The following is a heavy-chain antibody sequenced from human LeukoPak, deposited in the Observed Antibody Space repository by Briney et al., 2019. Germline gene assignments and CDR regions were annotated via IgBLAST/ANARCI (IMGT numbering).Heavy chain of an antibody. D-gene: IGHD1-26*01. Sequence: GGSLRLSCAASGFTFSNAWMSWVRQAPGKGLEWVGRIKSKTDGGTTDYAAPVKGRFTISRDDSKNTLYLQMNSLKTEDTAVYYCTSPRWWELPDNFDYWGQGTLVTVSS. CDR1: GFTFSNAW. CDR2: IKSKTDGGTT. J-gene: IGHJ4*02. CDR3: TSPRWWELPDNFDY. V-gene: IGHV3-15*01.